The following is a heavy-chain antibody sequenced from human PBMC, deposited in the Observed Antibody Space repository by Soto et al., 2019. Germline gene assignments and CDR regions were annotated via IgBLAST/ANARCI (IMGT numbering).Heavy chain of an antibody. D-gene: IGHD2-21*01. CDR1: GDSISSNNNY. CDR3: ASGLRDIYGLDP. V-gene: IGHV4-30-4*01. Sequence: QVQLQESGPGLVKPSQTLSLTCTVSGDSISSNNNYWSWIRQPPGEGLEWIGFISNSGTTSYRPSLRSRLAFSLDTSKNHFSLSPSSVTAADTPVYYCASGLRDIYGLDPWGQGTLVTVSS. J-gene: IGHJ5*02. CDR2: ISNSGTT.